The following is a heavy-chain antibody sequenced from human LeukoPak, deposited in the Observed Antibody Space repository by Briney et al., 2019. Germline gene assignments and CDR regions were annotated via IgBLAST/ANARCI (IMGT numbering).Heavy chain of an antibody. J-gene: IGHJ3*01. D-gene: IGHD2-15*01. CDR3: VRYCNGGSCYCAAFDV. CDR2: IWYDGGKK. Sequence: GGSLRLSCAASGFTFSDYGMYWVRQAPGKGLEWVALIWYDGGKKYYTDSVRGRFTISRDNSKNTLYLQMDSLRAEDTAVYYCVRYCNGGSCYCAAFDVWGPGTMVTVSS. CDR1: GFTFSDYG. V-gene: IGHV3-33*01.